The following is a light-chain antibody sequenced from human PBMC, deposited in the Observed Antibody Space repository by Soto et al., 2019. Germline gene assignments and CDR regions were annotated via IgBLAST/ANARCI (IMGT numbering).Light chain of an antibody. J-gene: IGKJ5*01. Sequence: EIVMNQSPLTLPVTPGEPASISCRSSQSLLYNNTYNYLDWYVQKPGQSPQLLIYFGSNRAPGVPDRFSGSGSGTDFTLKINRVEAEDVGTYYCMQALQSLTFGQGTRLEIK. V-gene: IGKV2-28*01. CDR3: MQALQSLT. CDR1: QSLLYNNTYNY. CDR2: FGS.